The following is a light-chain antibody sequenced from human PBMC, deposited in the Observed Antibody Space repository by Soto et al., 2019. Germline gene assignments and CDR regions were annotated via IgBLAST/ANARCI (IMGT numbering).Light chain of an antibody. J-gene: IGKJ4*01. CDR2: KVS. V-gene: IGKV2-30*01. CDR3: MQGTRWPLS. Sequence: VVMTQSPLSLPVTLGQPASISCRSSQSIVYSDGNTYLNWFQQRPGQSPRRLIYKVSNRDSGVPARFSGSGSGTDFTLKISRVEAEDVGVYYCMQGTRWPLSVGGGTKVEIK. CDR1: QSIVYSDGNTY.